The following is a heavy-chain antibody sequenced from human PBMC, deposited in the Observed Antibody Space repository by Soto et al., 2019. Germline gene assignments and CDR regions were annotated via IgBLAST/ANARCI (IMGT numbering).Heavy chain of an antibody. CDR1: GFSLSDYS. J-gene: IGHJ4*02. CDR2: IYKGGSPI. Sequence: EVQLVESGGDSVQPGGSLRLSCVASGFSLSDYSMNWVRLAPGKGLEWVAYIYKGGSPIYYADSVKGRFTISRDTGKNSLYLQMNTLRAEDTAVYYCVRDPEALDYWGQGTLVTVSS. CDR3: VRDPEALDY. V-gene: IGHV3-48*01.